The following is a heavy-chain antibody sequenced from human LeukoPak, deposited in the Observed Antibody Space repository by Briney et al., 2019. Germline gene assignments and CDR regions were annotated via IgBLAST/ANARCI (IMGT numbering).Heavy chain of an antibody. D-gene: IGHD3-16*01. J-gene: IGHJ4*02. V-gene: IGHV5-51*04. Sequence: GESLKISCKGSGYSFTSYCIGGVRQMPGKGLEGRGIIYPGDSDTRYSPSCQGQVTIAADKPISTAYLQWSSLKASDTAMYYCARLYYDYVWGRPIDYWGQGTLVTVSS. CDR2: IYPGDSDT. CDR3: ARLYYDYVWGRPIDY. CDR1: GYSFTSYC.